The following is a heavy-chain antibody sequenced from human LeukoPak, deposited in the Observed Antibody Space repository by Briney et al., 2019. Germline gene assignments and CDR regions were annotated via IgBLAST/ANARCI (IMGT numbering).Heavy chain of an antibody. D-gene: IGHD3-22*01. V-gene: IGHV3-30*04. CDR2: ISNDGSDK. CDR3: ARRGDDSSGYYSPSGWYFDL. Sequence: GGSLRLSCAASGFTFSIYAMHWVRQAPGKGLEWVAVISNDGSDKYYADSVKGRFTISRDNSKSTLYLQMNSLRTEDTAVYYCARRGDDSSGYYSPSGWYFDLWGRGTLVTVSS. J-gene: IGHJ2*01. CDR1: GFTFSIYA.